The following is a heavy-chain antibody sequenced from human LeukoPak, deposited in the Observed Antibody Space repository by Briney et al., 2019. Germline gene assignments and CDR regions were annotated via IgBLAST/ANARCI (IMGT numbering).Heavy chain of an antibody. D-gene: IGHD2-15*01. CDR1: GFTFDDYA. CDR2: IRSKAYGGTT. Sequence: GGSLRLSCAASGFTFDDYAMSWVRQAPGKGLEWVGFIRSKAYGGTTEYAASVKGRFTISRDDSKSIAYLQMNSLKTEDTAVYYCTRLGYCSGGSCYDPDYWGQGTLVTVSS. J-gene: IGHJ4*02. CDR3: TRLGYCSGGSCYDPDY. V-gene: IGHV3-49*04.